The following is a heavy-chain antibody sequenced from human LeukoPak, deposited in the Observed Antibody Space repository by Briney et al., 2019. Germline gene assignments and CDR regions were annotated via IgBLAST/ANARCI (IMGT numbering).Heavy chain of an antibody. Sequence: GGSLRLSCAASGFTFTAYGMQWVRQAPGKGLGWVAFVRYNGNDKYYADSVKGRFTISRDNSKNTVDLQMDSLRAEDTAVYYCAKAGSGWYAPYWGQGTLVTVS. CDR3: AKAGSGWYAPY. J-gene: IGHJ4*02. D-gene: IGHD6-19*01. V-gene: IGHV3-30*02. CDR2: VRYNGNDK. CDR1: GFTFTAYG.